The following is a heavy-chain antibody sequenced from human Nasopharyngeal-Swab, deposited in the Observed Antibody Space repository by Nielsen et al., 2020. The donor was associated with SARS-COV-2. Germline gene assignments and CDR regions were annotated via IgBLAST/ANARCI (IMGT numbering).Heavy chain of an antibody. D-gene: IGHD3-10*01. CDR3: AKTMVWGDFYYFLDV. J-gene: IGHJ6*03. CDR1: GFSFDDYT. CDR2: ISWKSGNM. Sequence: GGSLRLSCVASGFSFDDYTMHWVRQAPGKGLEWVSGISWKSGNMGYADSVKGRFTISRDNAKNSVYLQMNSLRPEDTALYYCAKTMVWGDFYYFLDVWGKGTTVTVSS. V-gene: IGHV3-9*01.